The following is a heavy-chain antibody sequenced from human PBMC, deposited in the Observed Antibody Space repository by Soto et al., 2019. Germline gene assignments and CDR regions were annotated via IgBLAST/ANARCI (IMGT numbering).Heavy chain of an antibody. D-gene: IGHD3-10*01. J-gene: IGHJ6*02. CDR1: GGTFSSYA. CDR2: IIPIFGTA. CDR3: ARGIDYYGSGSSYYYYGMDV. Sequence: GASVKVSCKASGGTFSSYAISWVRQAAGQGLEWMGGIIPIFGTANYAQKFQGRVTITADESTSTAYMELSSLRSEDTAVYYCARGIDYYGSGSSYYYYGMDVWGQGTTVTVSS. V-gene: IGHV1-69*13.